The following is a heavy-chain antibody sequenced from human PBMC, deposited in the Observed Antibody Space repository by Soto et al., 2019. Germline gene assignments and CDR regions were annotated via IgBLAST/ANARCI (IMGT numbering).Heavy chain of an antibody. J-gene: IGHJ4*02. CDR3: AHRPSYCSGGSCYSGFDY. CDR2: IYWDDDK. V-gene: IGHV2-5*02. D-gene: IGHD2-15*01. Sequence: QITLKESGPTLVKPTQTLTLTCTFSGFSLSTIGVGVGWIRQPPGKALEWLALIYWDDDKRYSPSLNRRLTITKDPSKNQVVLTMTNMDPVDTATYYCAHRPSYCSGGSCYSGFDYWGQGTLVTVSS. CDR1: GFSLSTIGVG.